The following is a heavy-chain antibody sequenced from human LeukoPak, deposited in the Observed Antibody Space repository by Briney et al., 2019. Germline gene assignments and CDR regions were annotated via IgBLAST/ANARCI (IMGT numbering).Heavy chain of an antibody. CDR3: AKDYSSGWYGGFDY. J-gene: IGHJ4*02. CDR1: GFTFDDYA. D-gene: IGHD6-19*01. Sequence: GGSLRLSCAASGFTFDDYAMHWVRQAPGKGLEWVSLISWDGGSTYYADSVKGRFTISRGNRKNSLYLQMNSLRAEDTALYFCAKDYSSGWYGGFDYWGQGTLVTVSS. CDR2: ISWDGGST. V-gene: IGHV3-43D*03.